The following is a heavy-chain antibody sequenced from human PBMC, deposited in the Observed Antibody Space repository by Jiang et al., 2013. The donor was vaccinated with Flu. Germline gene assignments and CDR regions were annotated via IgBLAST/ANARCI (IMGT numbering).Heavy chain of an antibody. CDR2: IRSKANSYAT. CDR1: GFTFSGSA. Sequence: VQLLESGGGLVQPGGSLKLSCAASGFTFSGSAMHWVRQASGKGLEWVGRIRSKANSYATAYAASVKGRFTISRDDSKNTAYLQMNSLKTEDTAVYYCTRHGWNGACGMDVWGKGTTVTVSS. CDR3: TRHGWNGACGMDV. D-gene: IGHD1-1*01. J-gene: IGHJ6*04. V-gene: IGHV3-73*01.